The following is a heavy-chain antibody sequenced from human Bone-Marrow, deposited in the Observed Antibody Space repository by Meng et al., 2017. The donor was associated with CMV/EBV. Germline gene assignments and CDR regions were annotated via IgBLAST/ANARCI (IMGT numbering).Heavy chain of an antibody. CDR1: GYTFTSYG. CDR2: ISVHNGHT. CDR3: AREGNSVYDGQKNGY. V-gene: IGHV1-18*01. D-gene: IGHD5/OR15-5a*01. Sequence: ASVTVSCKASGYTFTSYGISWVRQAPGQGLEGVGWISVHNGHTKYAQNLQGRVTMTTDTSTSTAYMQLKSLRSDDTAVYYCAREGNSVYDGQKNGYWGQGTLVTVSS. J-gene: IGHJ4*02.